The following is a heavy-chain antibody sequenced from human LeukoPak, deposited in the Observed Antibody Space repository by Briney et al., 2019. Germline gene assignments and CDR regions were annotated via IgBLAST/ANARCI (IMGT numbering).Heavy chain of an antibody. CDR1: GFTFDDYA. J-gene: IGHJ4*02. Sequence: SLRLSCAASGFTFDDYAMHWVRQGPGKGLEWVSGISWNSGYIGYADSVKGRFTISRDNAKNSLYLQMNSLTAEDTALYYCAKDPHYNTLSGYFDYWGQGTLVTVSS. V-gene: IGHV3-9*01. CDR2: ISWNSGYI. CDR3: AKDPHYNTLSGYFDY. D-gene: IGHD3-10*01.